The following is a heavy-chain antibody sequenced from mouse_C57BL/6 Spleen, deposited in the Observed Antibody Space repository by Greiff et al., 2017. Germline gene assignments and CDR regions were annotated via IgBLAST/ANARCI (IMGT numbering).Heavy chain of an antibody. CDR3: ARGPLYYGSSLGYFDY. Sequence: ESGPGLVKPSQSLSLTCSVTGYSITSGYYWNWIRQFPGNKLEWMGYISYDGSNNYNPSLKNRISITRDTSKNQFFLKLNSVTTEDTATYYCARGPLYYGSSLGYFDYWGQGTTLTVSS. J-gene: IGHJ2*01. D-gene: IGHD1-1*01. CDR1: GYSITSGYY. V-gene: IGHV3-6*01. CDR2: ISYDGSN.